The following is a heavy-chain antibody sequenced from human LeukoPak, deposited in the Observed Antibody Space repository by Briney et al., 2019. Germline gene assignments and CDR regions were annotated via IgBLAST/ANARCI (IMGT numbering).Heavy chain of an antibody. CDR2: INHSGST. J-gene: IGHJ4*02. Sequence: SETLSLTCTVSGGSVSGYYWTWIRQPPGKGLEWVGEINHSGSTNYNPSLMSRATISLDTSRNQFSLRLSSVTAADTAVYYCARVNLYGSGSYSLYFDYWGQGTLVTVSS. D-gene: IGHD3-10*01. CDR3: ARVNLYGSGSYSLYFDY. CDR1: GGSVSGYY. V-gene: IGHV4-34*01.